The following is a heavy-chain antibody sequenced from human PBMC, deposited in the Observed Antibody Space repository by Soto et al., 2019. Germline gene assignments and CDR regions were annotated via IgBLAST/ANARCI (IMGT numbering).Heavy chain of an antibody. D-gene: IGHD3-3*01. CDR1: GFTFSTYS. V-gene: IGHV3-21*01. J-gene: IGHJ4*02. CDR3: ASDLNTYYDFWSGYYDY. Sequence: EVQLVESGGGLVKPGGSLRLSCAASGFTFSTYSMNWVRQAPGKGLEWVSSISSSSSYIYYADSVKGRFTISRDNAKKSLYLQMNSLRAEDTAVYYCASDLNTYYDFWSGYYDYWGQGTLVTVSS. CDR2: ISSSSSYI.